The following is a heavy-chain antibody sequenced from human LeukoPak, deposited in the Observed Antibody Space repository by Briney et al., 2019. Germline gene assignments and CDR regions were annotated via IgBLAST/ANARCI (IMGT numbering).Heavy chain of an antibody. J-gene: IGHJ4*02. CDR2: IYTSGST. V-gene: IGHV4-61*02. Sequence: PSQTLSLTCTVSGGSISSGSYYWSWIRQPAGKGLEWIGRIYTSGSTNYNPSLKSRVTISVDTSENQFSLKLSSVTAADTAVYYCARDSPRSHYYGSGSYYRIFDYWGQGTLVTVSS. CDR3: ARDSPRSHYYGSGSYYRIFDY. D-gene: IGHD3-10*01. CDR1: GGSISSGSYY.